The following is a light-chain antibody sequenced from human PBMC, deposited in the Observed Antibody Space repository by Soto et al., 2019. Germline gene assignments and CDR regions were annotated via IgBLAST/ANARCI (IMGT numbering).Light chain of an antibody. V-gene: IGKV3-11*01. J-gene: IGKJ4*01. CDR2: DAS. CDR3: QQRSNWPPGLLT. Sequence: EIVLTQSPATLSLSPGERATLSCRASQSVNSYLAWYQQKPGRAPRLLIYDASNRATGIPARFSGSGSGTDFTLTISSLEPEDFAVYYCQQRSNWPPGLLTFGGGTKVEIK. CDR1: QSVNSY.